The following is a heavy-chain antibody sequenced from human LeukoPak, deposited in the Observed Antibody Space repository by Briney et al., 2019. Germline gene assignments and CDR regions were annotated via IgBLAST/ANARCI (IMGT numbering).Heavy chain of an antibody. V-gene: IGHV3-21*01. CDR2: ISSSSSYI. D-gene: IGHD6-13*01. J-gene: IGHJ6*03. CDR1: GFTFSSYS. CDR3: AGDATTAAGTVYMDV. Sequence: GGSLRLSCAASGFTFSSYSMNWVRQAPGKGLEWVSSISSSSSYIYYADSVEGRFTISRDDAKNSLYLQMNSLRAEDTAVYYCAGDATTAAGTVYMDVWGRGTTVTISS.